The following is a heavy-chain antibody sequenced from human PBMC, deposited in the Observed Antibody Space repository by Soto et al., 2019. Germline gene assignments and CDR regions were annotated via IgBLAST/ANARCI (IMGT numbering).Heavy chain of an antibody. J-gene: IGHJ3*01. CDR3: ARNLYDPRNYLDALDV. D-gene: IGHD3-16*01. Sequence: GESLKISCNVSGYSFTTFWISWVRQMPEKGLEWMGRLDPADSFTNYSPSFQGHVTISVDKSINTAYLQWSSLKASDTAIYYCARNLYDPRNYLDALDVWGQGTMVTVSS. CDR2: LDPADSFT. CDR1: GYSFTTFW. V-gene: IGHV5-10-1*01.